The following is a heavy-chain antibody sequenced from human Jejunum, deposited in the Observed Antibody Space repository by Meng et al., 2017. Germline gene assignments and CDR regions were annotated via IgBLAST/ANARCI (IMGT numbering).Heavy chain of an antibody. D-gene: IGHD2-21*01. Sequence: QAELRKWGAGLVNPSATLALTCGVHGGSLTGYYWGWIRQAPESGLEYIGDIHFTGTTTYMPSVRSRLTISLDRSNNQLSLNLQSVTAADTGTYYCVRRRGGVSSFFDLWGPGTLVTVSS. V-gene: IGHV4-34*01. CDR1: GGSLTGYY. CDR2: IHFTGTT. J-gene: IGHJ5*02. CDR3: VRRRGGVSSFFDL.